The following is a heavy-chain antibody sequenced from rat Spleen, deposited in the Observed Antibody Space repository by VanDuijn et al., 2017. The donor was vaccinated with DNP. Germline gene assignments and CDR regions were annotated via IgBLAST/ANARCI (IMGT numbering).Heavy chain of an antibody. V-gene: IGHV5S13*01. Sequence: EVQLVESGGGLVQPGRSLKLSCAVSGFTFSNYDMAWVRQAPAKGLEWVASISHNGGYTYYRDSVKGRFTISRDNAKNTLYLQMNSLRSEDTATYYCARPSRSFSPYYAMDAWGQGTSVTVSS. D-gene: IGHD4-2*01. CDR1: GFTFSNYD. CDR2: ISHNGGYT. J-gene: IGHJ4*01. CDR3: ARPSRSFSPYYAMDA.